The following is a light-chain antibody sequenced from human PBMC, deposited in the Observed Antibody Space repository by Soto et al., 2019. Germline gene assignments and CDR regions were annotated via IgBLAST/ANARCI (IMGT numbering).Light chain of an antibody. J-gene: IGLJ2*01. V-gene: IGLV3-21*04. CDR3: QVWYSSSDHVV. Sequence: SYELTQPPSVSVAPGKTARITCGGNNIGSKSVHWYQQKPGQAPVLVIYYDSDRPSGIPERFSGSNSGNTATLTISRVEDGDEADYYCQVWYSSSDHVVFGGGTKVTVL. CDR2: YDS. CDR1: NIGSKS.